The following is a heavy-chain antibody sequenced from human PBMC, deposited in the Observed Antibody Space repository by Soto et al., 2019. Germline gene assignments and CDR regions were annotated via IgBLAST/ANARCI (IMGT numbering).Heavy chain of an antibody. CDR3: VRDPSPYSSGWHNRHSDY. V-gene: IGHV3-30-3*01. CDR1: GFTFSSYA. J-gene: IGHJ4*02. D-gene: IGHD6-19*01. CDR2: ISYDGSNK. Sequence: QVQLVESGGGVVQPGRSLRLSCAASGFTFSSYAMHWVRQAPGKGLEWVAVISYDGSNKYYADSVKGRFTISRDNSKTLYLQMSSLRAEDTAVYYCVRDPSPYSSGWHNRHSDYWGQGTLFTVSS.